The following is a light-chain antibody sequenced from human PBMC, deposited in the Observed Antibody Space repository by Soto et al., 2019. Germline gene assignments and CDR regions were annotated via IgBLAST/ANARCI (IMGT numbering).Light chain of an antibody. V-gene: IGKV1-5*01. J-gene: IGKJ4*01. CDR1: QTVTNW. Sequence: DIPMTQSPSTLTASVGDRVTITCRASQTVTNWLAWYQRKPGKAPKLLIYDASSLDSGVPSRFSGSGSGTEFTLTITSLQPDDFATYYCQQYNSYSLTFGGGTKVEIK. CDR3: QQYNSYSLT. CDR2: DAS.